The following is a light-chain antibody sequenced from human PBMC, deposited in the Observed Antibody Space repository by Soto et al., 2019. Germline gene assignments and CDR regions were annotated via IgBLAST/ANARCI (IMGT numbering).Light chain of an antibody. CDR3: QQYYITPRT. V-gene: IGKV4-1*01. CDR2: WAS. Sequence: DIVMTQSPDSLSVSLGERATINFKSSQIVLYSSNNKNYLAWYQQKPGQPPKLLIYWASTRESGVPDRFSGSGSGTDFTLTISSLQAEDVAVYYCQQYYITPRTFGQGTKVDI. CDR1: QIVLYSSNNKNY. J-gene: IGKJ1*01.